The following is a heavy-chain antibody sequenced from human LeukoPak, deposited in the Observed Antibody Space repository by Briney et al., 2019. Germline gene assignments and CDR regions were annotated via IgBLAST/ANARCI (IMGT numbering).Heavy chain of an antibody. D-gene: IGHD3-3*01. J-gene: IGHJ1*01. Sequence: ASVKVSCKASGYTFTGYYMHWVRQAPGQGLEWMGWINPNSGGTNYAQKFQGRVTMTRDTSISTAYMELSRLRSDDTAVYYCARRPGRILRFLEWSPFEYFQHWGQGTLVTVSS. V-gene: IGHV1-2*02. CDR2: INPNSGGT. CDR1: GYTFTGYY. CDR3: ARRPGRILRFLEWSPFEYFQH.